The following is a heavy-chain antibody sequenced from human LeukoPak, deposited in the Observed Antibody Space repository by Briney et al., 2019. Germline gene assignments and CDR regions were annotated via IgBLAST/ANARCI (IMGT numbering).Heavy chain of an antibody. CDR3: ARGESLEWPWPY. Sequence: ASVKVSCMASGGTFSSYAISWVRQAPGQGLEWMGGIIPIFGTANYAQKFQGRVTITTDESTSTAYMELSSLRSEDTAVYYCARGESLEWPWPYWGQGTLVTVSS. CDR1: GGTFSSYA. D-gene: IGHD3-3*01. J-gene: IGHJ4*02. V-gene: IGHV1-69*05. CDR2: IIPIFGTA.